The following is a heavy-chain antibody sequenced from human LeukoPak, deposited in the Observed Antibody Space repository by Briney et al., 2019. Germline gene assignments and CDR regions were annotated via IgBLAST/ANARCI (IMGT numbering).Heavy chain of an antibody. J-gene: IGHJ5*02. CDR3: ARDIAVAGTIWFDP. V-gene: IGHV1-18*04. CDR1: GYTFTSYG. Sequence: ASVKVSCKASGYTFTSYGISWVRQAPGQGLEWMGWISAYNGNTNYAQKLQGRVTMTTDTSTSTAYMELRSLRSDDTAVYYCARDIAVAGTIWFDPWGQGTLVTVSA. CDR2: ISAYNGNT. D-gene: IGHD6-19*01.